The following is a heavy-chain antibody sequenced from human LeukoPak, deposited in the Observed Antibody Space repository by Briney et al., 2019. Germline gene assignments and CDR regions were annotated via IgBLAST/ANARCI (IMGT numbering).Heavy chain of an antibody. CDR1: GGSLSSYY. J-gene: IGHJ6*02. Sequence: SETLSLTCTVSGGSLSSYYWSWIRQPAGKGLEWIGRIYTSGSTNYNPSLKSRVTMSVDTSKNQFSLKLSSVTAADTAVYYCASMTLSGWPYYYYGMDVWGQGTTVTVSS. D-gene: IGHD6-19*01. CDR2: IYTSGST. V-gene: IGHV4-4*07. CDR3: ASMTLSGWPYYYYGMDV.